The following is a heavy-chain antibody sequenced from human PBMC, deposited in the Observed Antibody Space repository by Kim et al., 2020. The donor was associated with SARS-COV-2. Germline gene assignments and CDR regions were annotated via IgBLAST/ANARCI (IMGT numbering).Heavy chain of an antibody. D-gene: IGHD6-13*01. J-gene: IGHJ2*01. CDR3: ARLGIASWYFDL. Sequence: YLVDSVTAPFTISRDNPKNPLSLQMTSLRAADTAVYYCARLGIASWYFDLWGRGTLVTVSS. V-gene: IGHV3-7*01.